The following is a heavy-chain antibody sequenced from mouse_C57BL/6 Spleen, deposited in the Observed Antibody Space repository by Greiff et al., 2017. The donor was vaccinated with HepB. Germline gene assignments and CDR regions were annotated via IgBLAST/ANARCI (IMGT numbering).Heavy chain of an antibody. CDR2: INPSTGGT. J-gene: IGHJ2*01. CDR1: GYSFTGYY. V-gene: IGHV1-42*01. D-gene: IGHD3-2*02. CDR3: ARSSSGSHFDY. Sequence: VQLKQSGPELVKPGASVKISCKASGYSFTGYYMNWVKQSPEKSLEWIGEINPSTGGTTYNQKFKAKATLTVDKSSSTAYMQLKSLTSEDSAVYYCARSSSGSHFDYWGQGTTLTVSS.